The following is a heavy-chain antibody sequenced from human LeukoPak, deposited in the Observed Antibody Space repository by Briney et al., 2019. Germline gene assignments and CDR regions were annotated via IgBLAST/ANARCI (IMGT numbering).Heavy chain of an antibody. Sequence: ASVTVSCKASGYTFTGYYMHWVRQAPGQGLEWMGWINPNSGGTNYAQKSQGRVTMTRDTSISTAYMELSRLRSDDTAVYYCARVRGSRYDILTGYYDFDPWGQGTLVTVSS. V-gene: IGHV1-2*02. CDR3: ARVRGSRYDILTGYYDFDP. D-gene: IGHD3-9*01. CDR2: INPNSGGT. J-gene: IGHJ5*02. CDR1: GYTFTGYY.